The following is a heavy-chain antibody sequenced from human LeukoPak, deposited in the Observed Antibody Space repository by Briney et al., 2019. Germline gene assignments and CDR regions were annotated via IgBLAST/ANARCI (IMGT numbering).Heavy chain of an antibody. Sequence: PGGSLRLSCAASGFTLGTYATSCVRQAPGKGLEWVSGISGRGESTYYADSVRGRFTISRDNSKKTVYLQMNSLRAEDTAVCYCANSLDLAVYGIDYWGRGTLVTVSS. CDR2: ISGRGEST. D-gene: IGHD2-8*01. CDR3: ANSLDLAVYGIDY. V-gene: IGHV3-23*01. CDR1: GFTLGTYA. J-gene: IGHJ4*02.